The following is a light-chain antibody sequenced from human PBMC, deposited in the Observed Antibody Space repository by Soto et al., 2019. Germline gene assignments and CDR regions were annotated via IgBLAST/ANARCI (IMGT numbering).Light chain of an antibody. CDR1: SSDVGDYNY. V-gene: IGLV2-14*03. Sequence: QSALTQPASVSGSPGQSITISCTGTSSDVGDYNYVSWFQHHPGKAPKIMIYDVSNRPSGVSTRFSGSKSGNTASLTISGLQAEDEADYYCTSYTTTNTLAFGGGTKLTVL. CDR3: TSYTTTNTLA. J-gene: IGLJ2*01. CDR2: DVS.